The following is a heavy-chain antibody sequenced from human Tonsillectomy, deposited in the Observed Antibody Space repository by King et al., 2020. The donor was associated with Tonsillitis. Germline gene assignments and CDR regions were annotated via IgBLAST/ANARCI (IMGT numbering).Heavy chain of an antibody. CDR2: ISSSGSYT. J-gene: IGHJ4*02. Sequence: VQLVGSGGGLVKPGGSLRLSCAASGFTFSDYYMSWVRLAPGKGLEWVSYISSSGSYTNYADSVKGRFTISSDNAKNSLYLQMNSLRAEDTAVYYCARGGYGDYERVGDYWGQGTLVTVSS. D-gene: IGHD4-17*01. V-gene: IGHV3-11*05. CDR1: GFTFSDYY. CDR3: ARGGYGDYERVGDY.